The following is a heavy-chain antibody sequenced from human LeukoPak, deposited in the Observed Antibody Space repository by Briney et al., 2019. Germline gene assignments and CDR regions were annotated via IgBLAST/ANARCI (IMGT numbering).Heavy chain of an antibody. CDR1: GFTFTGYF. CDR2: INPKTGAT. D-gene: IGHD3-10*01. Sequence: ASVKVSCKTSGFTFTGYFSHWLRQAPGQGPEWMGWINPKTGATKYAQKFEGRVTVTRDTSISTAYMELSRLRSDDTAVYYCARDRSYGSGSYYNVEVWFDPWGQGTLVTVSS. J-gene: IGHJ5*02. V-gene: IGHV1-2*02. CDR3: ARDRSYGSGSYYNVEVWFDP.